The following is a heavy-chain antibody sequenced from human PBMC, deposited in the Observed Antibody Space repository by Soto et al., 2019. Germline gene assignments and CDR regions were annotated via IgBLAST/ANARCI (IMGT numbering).Heavy chain of an antibody. J-gene: IGHJ5*02. CDR1: GGSIGSYY. CDR3: ARGAPQDL. V-gene: IGHV4-59*01. Sequence: QVQLRESGPGLVKPSETLSLTCTVSGGSIGSYYWSWIRQPPGKGLEWIGYTYYSGSSNYNPSLKSRVTISIDTSKNPVFLELNSVTAADTAVYYCARGAPQDLWGQGTLVTVSS. CDR2: TYYSGSS.